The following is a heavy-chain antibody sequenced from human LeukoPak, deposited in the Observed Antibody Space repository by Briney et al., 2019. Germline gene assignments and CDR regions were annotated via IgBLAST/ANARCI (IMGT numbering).Heavy chain of an antibody. CDR1: GGTFSSYA. CDR2: IIPIFGTA. D-gene: IGHD3-3*01. CDR3: ARGTGYDFWSGYEDY. Sequence: GASVKVSCKASGGTFSSYAISWVRQAPGQGREWVGGIIPIFGTANYAQKFQGRVTITTDESTITAYMELSSLRSEDTAVYYCARGTGYDFWSGYEDYWGQGTLVTVSS. V-gene: IGHV1-69*05. J-gene: IGHJ4*02.